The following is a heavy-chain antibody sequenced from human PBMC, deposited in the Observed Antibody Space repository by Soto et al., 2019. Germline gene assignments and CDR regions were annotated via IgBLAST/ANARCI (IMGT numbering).Heavy chain of an antibody. CDR2: IQSGGST. V-gene: IGHV3-66*01. CDR3: AKVPASLKTFHS. J-gene: IGHJ4*02. CDR1: GFTVSSKY. Sequence: SLRLSCAASGFTVSSKYMSWVRQAPGKGLEWVSLIQSGGSTLYADSVKGRFTISRDNSKNTLYLQMNNLRVDDTAIYFCAKVPASLKTFHSRDQGTLVTVSP. D-gene: IGHD2-2*01.